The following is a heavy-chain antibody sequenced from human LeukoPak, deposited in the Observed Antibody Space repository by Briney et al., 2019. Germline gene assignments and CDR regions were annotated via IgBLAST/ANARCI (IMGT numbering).Heavy chain of an antibody. CDR3: TRDYDFFDY. V-gene: IGHV4-4*02. CDR1: AGSISSSNW. CDR2: IYYSGST. D-gene: IGHD3-3*01. Sequence: PSETLSLTCAVSAGSISSSNWWSGVRQPPGKGLEWIGEIYYSGSTNYDPSLKRRVTISVDKSNNQFSLKLSLVTAADTAVYYCTRDYDFFDYWGQGTLVTVSS. J-gene: IGHJ4*02.